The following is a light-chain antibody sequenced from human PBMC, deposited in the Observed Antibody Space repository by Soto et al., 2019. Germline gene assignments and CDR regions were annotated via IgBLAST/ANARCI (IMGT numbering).Light chain of an antibody. J-gene: IGLJ2*01. CDR1: SSNIGSDT. V-gene: IGLV1-44*01. Sequence: QSVLTQPPSASGTPGQRVTISWSGSSSNIGSDTVNWYQQLPGTAPKLLIYSNNQRPSGVPDRFSGSKSGTSASLAISGLHSEDEANYYCAAWDDSLDVVVFGGGTKLTGL. CDR3: AAWDDSLDVVV. CDR2: SNN.